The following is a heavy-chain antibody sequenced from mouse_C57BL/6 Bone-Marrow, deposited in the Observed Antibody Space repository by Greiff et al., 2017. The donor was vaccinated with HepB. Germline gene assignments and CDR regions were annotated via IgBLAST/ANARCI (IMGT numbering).Heavy chain of an antibody. CDR2: IDPSDSYT. J-gene: IGHJ3*01. CDR3: ARSSFFRAGFAY. V-gene: IGHV1-50*01. D-gene: IGHD3-1*01. Sequence: QVQLQQPGAELVKPGASVKLSCKASGYTFTSYWMQWVKQRPGQGLEWIGEIDPSDSYTNYNQKFKGKATLTVDTSSSTAYMQLSSLTSEDSAVYYCARSSFFRAGFAYWGQGTLVTVSA. CDR1: GYTFTSYW.